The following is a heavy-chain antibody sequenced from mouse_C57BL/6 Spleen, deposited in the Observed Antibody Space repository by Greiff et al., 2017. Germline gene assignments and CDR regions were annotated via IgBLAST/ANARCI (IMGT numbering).Heavy chain of an antibody. CDR1: GFNIKNTY. CDR2: IDPANGNT. D-gene: IGHD1-1*01. V-gene: IGHV14-3*01. Sequence: EVKLVESVAELVRPGASVKLSCTASGFNIKNTYMHWVKQRPEQGLEWIGRIDPANGNTKYAPKFQGKATRTADTSSNTAYLQLSSLTSEDTAIYYGARMGTTVVARYFDVWGTGTTVTVSS. J-gene: IGHJ1*03. CDR3: ARMGTTVVARYFDV.